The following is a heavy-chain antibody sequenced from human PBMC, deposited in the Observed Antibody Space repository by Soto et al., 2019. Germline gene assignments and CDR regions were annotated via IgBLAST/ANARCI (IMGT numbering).Heavy chain of an antibody. D-gene: IGHD3-10*01. Sequence: PGGSLRLSCVASGTTFGSRAMSWVRQAPGEGLEWVSTITDTGGDAKYADSVRGRFTISRDNSKKTLYLQMNNLRVEDSALYYCARGSTDSYPGSRIFDFWGRGTLVTVSS. CDR3: ARGSTDSYPGSRIFDF. CDR2: ITDTGGDA. J-gene: IGHJ4*02. CDR1: GTTFGSRA. V-gene: IGHV3-23*01.